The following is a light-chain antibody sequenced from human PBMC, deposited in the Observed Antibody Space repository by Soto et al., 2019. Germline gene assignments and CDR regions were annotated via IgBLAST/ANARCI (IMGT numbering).Light chain of an antibody. J-gene: IGLJ2*01. CDR3: CSYADRDVV. Sequence: QSALTQPASVSGSPGQSITISCTGTSSDVGSYNLVSWYQQHPGKAPKLMIYEGSKRPSGVSNRFSGSKSGNTASLTISGLQAEDEADYYCCSYADRDVVFGGGTKLTVL. V-gene: IGLV2-23*01. CDR2: EGS. CDR1: SSDVGSYNL.